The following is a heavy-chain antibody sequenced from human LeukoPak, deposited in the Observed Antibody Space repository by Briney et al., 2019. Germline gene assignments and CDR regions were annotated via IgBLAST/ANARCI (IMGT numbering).Heavy chain of an antibody. Sequence: GASVKVSCMASGYTFTGYYMHWVRQAPGQGLVWMGWINPNSGGTNYAQKFQGRVTMTRDTCISTAYMELSRLRSDDTAVYYCAREGPDCSSTSCLDYWGQGTLVTVSS. CDR3: AREGPDCSSTSCLDY. V-gene: IGHV1-2*02. J-gene: IGHJ4*02. CDR1: GYTFTGYY. D-gene: IGHD2-2*01. CDR2: INPNSGGT.